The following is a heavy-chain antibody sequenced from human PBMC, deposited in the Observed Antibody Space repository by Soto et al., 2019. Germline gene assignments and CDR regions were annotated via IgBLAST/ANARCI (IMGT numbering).Heavy chain of an antibody. D-gene: IGHD1-7*01. J-gene: IGHJ4*02. Sequence: VRQAPGKGLEWVAVISYDGSNKYYADSVKGRFTISRDNSKNTLYLQMNSLRAEDTAVYYCASSPDNWNYGWCAYWGQGNLVTVSS. CDR2: ISYDGSNK. CDR3: ASSPDNWNYGWCAY. V-gene: IGHV3-30-3*01.